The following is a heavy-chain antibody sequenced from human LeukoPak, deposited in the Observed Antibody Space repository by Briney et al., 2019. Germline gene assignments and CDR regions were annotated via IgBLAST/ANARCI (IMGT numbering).Heavy chain of an antibody. CDR3: AARVEGYDSSGYYWD. D-gene: IGHD3-22*01. CDR1: GYTFTSYG. Sequence: ASVKVSCKASGYTFTSYGISWVRQAPGQGLEWMGWINTNTGNPTYAQGFTGRFVFSLDTSVSTAYLQISSLKAEDTAVYYCAARVEGYDSSGYYWDWGQGTLVTVSS. V-gene: IGHV7-4-1*02. J-gene: IGHJ4*02. CDR2: INTNTGNP.